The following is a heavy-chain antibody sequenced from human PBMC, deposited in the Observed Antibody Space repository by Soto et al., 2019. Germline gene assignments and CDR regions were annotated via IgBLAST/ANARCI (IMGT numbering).Heavy chain of an antibody. CDR3: ARDARRGYSYGDAFDI. D-gene: IGHD5-18*01. J-gene: IGHJ3*02. CDR2: IWYDGSNK. V-gene: IGHV3-33*01. Sequence: GGSLRLSCAASGFTFSSYGMHWVRQAPGKGLEWVAVIWYDGSNKYYADSVKGRFTISRDNSKNTLYLQMNSLRAEDTAVYYCARDARRGYSYGDAFDIWGQGTMVTVSS. CDR1: GFTFSSYG.